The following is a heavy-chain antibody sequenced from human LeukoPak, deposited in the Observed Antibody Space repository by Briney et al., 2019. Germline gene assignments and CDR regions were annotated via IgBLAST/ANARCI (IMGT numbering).Heavy chain of an antibody. J-gene: IGHJ4*02. CDR2: INPNSGGT. V-gene: IGHV1-2*02. CDR1: GYTFTGYY. Sequence: ASVKVSCKASGYTFTGYYMHWVRQAPGQGLEWMGWINPNSGGTNYAQKFQGRVTMTRDTSISTAYMELSRLRSDDTAVYYCATYSGSYQYYFDYWGQGTLVTVSS. CDR3: ATYSGSYQYYFDY. D-gene: IGHD1-26*01.